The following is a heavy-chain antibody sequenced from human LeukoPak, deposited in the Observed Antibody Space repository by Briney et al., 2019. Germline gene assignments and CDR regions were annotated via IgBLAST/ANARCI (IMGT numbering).Heavy chain of an antibody. Sequence: PGGSLRLSCAASGFNFNNAWMSWVRQAPGKGLEWVGRIRGKIDGGATDYAAPVKGRFTISRDDSKNTLYLQINSLKIEDTAMYYCYTSITDYWGQGTLVTVSS. D-gene: IGHD2-21*01. V-gene: IGHV3-15*07. CDR2: IRGKIDGGAT. J-gene: IGHJ4*02. CDR3: YTSITDY. CDR1: GFNFNNAW.